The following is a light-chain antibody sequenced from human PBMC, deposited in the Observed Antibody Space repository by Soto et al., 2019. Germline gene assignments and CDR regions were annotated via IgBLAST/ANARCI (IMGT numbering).Light chain of an antibody. CDR2: DVT. V-gene: IGLV2-14*03. Sequence: QSALTQPASVSGSPGQSITISCTGTSSDVGGYKYVSWYQQHPGKAPKLMIYDVTNRPSGVSDRFSGSKSGNTASLTISGLQAEDEAYYYCSAYTSRSPSYVFGTGTKLTVL. J-gene: IGLJ1*01. CDR1: SSDVGGYKY. CDR3: SAYTSRSPSYV.